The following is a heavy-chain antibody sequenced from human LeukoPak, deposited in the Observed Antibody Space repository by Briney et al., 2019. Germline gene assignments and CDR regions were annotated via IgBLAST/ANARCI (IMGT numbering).Heavy chain of an antibody. V-gene: IGHV3-64*01. D-gene: IGHD3-10*01. CDR3: ARAPRYFASGLYYFDF. Sequence: PGGSLRLSCAASGFTFSNYYMHWVRQAPGKGLEYASAISASGDSTYYTNSVKGRFTMSRDNSKNTLYLQMGSLRAEDMAVYYCARAPRYFASGLYYFDFWGQGTLVTVSS. J-gene: IGHJ4*02. CDR2: ISASGDST. CDR1: GFTFSNYY.